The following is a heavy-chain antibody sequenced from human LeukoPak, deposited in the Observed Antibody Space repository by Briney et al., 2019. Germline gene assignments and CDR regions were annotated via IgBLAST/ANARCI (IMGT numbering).Heavy chain of an antibody. D-gene: IGHD1-26*01. CDR2: ISSSGSTI. CDR3: ARETLFGSYDWFDP. Sequence: GGSLRLSCAASGFTFSTYRMNWVRQAPGQGLEWVSYISSSGSTIYFADSVKGRFTISRDNAKNSLYLQMNSLRDGDTAVYYCARETLFGSYDWFDPWGKGPLVTVSS. CDR1: GFTFSTYR. J-gene: IGHJ5*02. V-gene: IGHV3-48*02.